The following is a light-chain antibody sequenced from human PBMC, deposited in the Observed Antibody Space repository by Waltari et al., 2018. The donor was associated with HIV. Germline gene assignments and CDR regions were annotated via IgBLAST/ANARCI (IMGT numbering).Light chain of an antibody. Sequence: QSALTQPASVSGSPGQSITVSCTGTSSDIGAYDFVSWYQQTPGTAPKLVIYEVSNRPSGISYRFSVSKSGNTASLTISGLQTEDEADYYCSSFTTSNSLLFGGGTKVTVL. CDR2: EVS. CDR1: SSDIGAYDF. V-gene: IGLV2-14*01. CDR3: SSFTTSNSLL. J-gene: IGLJ2*01.